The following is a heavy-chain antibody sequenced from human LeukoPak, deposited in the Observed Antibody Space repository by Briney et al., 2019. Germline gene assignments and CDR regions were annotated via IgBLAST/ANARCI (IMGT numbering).Heavy chain of an antibody. CDR3: ARGAEAVTSPLDF. CDR1: GYNFRDYY. D-gene: IGHD6-13*01. CDR2: INPKSGGT. Sequence: ASVKVSCKASGYNFRDYYMHWVRQAPGQGLEWLGWINPKSGGTDYAQQFQGRVTMTRDTSSSTDYLEVRSLRSDDTAVYYCARGAEAVTSPLDFWGQGTPVTVSS. V-gene: IGHV1-2*02. J-gene: IGHJ4*02.